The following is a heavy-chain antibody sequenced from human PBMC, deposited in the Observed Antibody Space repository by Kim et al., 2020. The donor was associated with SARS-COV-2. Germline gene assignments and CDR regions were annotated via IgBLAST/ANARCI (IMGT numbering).Heavy chain of an antibody. V-gene: IGHV4-59*01. Sequence: NPPLKRRGTISVDTSKNQFSLRLSSVTAADTAVYYCARDHYYYYYMDVWGKGTTVTVSS. J-gene: IGHJ6*03. CDR3: ARDHYYYYYMDV.